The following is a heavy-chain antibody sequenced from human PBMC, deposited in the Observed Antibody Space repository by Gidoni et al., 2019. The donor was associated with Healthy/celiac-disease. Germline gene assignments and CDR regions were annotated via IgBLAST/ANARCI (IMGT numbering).Heavy chain of an antibody. Sequence: QVQLVQSGAEVKKPGSSVKVSCKASGGTFSSYAISWVRQAPGQGLEWMGRIIPILGIANYAQKFQGRVTITADKSTSTAYMELSSLRSEDTAVYYCARSMNIVATNGFDYWGQGTLVTVSS. J-gene: IGHJ4*02. CDR2: IIPILGIA. CDR3: ARSMNIVATNGFDY. V-gene: IGHV1-69*04. D-gene: IGHD5-12*01. CDR1: GGTFSSYA.